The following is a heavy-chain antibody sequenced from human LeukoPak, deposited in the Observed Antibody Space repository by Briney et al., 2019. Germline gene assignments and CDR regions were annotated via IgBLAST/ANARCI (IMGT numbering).Heavy chain of an antibody. CDR1: GFTFSSDA. D-gene: IGHD1-1*01. V-gene: IGHV3-23*01. Sequence: GGSLRLSCAASGFTFSSDAMSWVRQAPGKGLEWVSAISGSGGSTYYADSVKGRFTISRDNSKNTLYLQMNSLRDEDTAVYYCATPTPSTGRTRGFDYWGQGTLVTVSS. CDR3: ATPTPSTGRTRGFDY. CDR2: ISGSGGST. J-gene: IGHJ4*02.